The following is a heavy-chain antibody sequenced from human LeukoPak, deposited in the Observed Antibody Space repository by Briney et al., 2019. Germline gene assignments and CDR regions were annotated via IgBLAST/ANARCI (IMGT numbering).Heavy chain of an antibody. CDR2: ISFDGSNQ. V-gene: IGHV3-30*18. D-gene: IGHD4-17*01. J-gene: IGHJ1*01. CDR1: GFTFSSFG. CDR3: AKSHPPTVTTEEGEYLQH. Sequence: PGRSLRLSCAASGFTFSSFGMHWVRQAPGQGLEWVAVISFDGSNQYYADSVKGRFTIYRDNFKNTVYLQMNSPRAEETAVYYCAKSHPPTVTTEEGEYLQHWGQGTLVTVSS.